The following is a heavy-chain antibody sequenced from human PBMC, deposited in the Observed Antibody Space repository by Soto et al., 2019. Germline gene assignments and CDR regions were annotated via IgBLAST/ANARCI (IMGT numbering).Heavy chain of an antibody. CDR2: LGGSNSDT. D-gene: IGHD2-15*01. CDR1: GFTFSDYA. V-gene: IGHV3-23*01. J-gene: IGHJ3*02. Sequence: GGSLRLSCAASGFTFSDYAMSWVRQAPGKGLEWVSGLGGSNSDTHYAASVEGRFTVSRDNSKSTLFLQMNSLRVEDTAVYYCAKDRVDHNSVWDPFDIWGQGTMVTVSS. CDR3: AKDRVDHNSVWDPFDI.